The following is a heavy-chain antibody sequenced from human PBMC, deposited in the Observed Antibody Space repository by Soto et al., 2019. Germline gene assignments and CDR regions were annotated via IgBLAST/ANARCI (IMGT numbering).Heavy chain of an antibody. CDR2: ISYDGSNK. J-gene: IGHJ4*02. D-gene: IGHD6-19*01. V-gene: IGHV3-30*09. CDR1: GFTFSSYA. Sequence: QVHLVESGGGVGQPGRSLRLSCAASGFTFSSYAMHWVRQAPGKGLEWVAAISYDGSNKYYTDSVKGRFAVSRDNSMDTLYLQMNSLKSEDSAVYYCGRTLAVAGSGPDYWGQGTLVTVSS. CDR3: GRTLAVAGSGPDY.